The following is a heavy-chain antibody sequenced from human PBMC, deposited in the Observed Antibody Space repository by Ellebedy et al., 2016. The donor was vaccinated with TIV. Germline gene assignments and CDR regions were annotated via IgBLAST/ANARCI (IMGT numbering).Heavy chain of an antibody. CDR3: ARVTNLKGADY. J-gene: IGHJ4*02. Sequence: MPGGSLRPSCALYGVSLSGYFWTWSRQPPGKRLEWSGEINHGGRTNYNPSLKTRVSISVDTSKNQFSLKLTSVTAADHAVYYCARVTNLKGADYWGQGTLVTVSS. V-gene: IGHV4-34*01. D-gene: IGHD2-2*01. CDR1: GVSLSGYF. CDR2: INHGGRT.